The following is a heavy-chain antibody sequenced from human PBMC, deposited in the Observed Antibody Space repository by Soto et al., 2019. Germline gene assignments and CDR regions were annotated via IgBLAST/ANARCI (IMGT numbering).Heavy chain of an antibody. CDR2: VFHSGST. J-gene: IGHJ4*02. Sequence: PSETLSLTCAVSGGSISGSNWWTWVRQPPGKGLEWIGEVFHSGSTNYKSSLKSRVTISVDKSKNEFSLKLSSVTAADTAVYYCATATVPGSAFDYWGQGTLVTVSS. D-gene: IGHD6-19*01. CDR1: GGSISGSNW. V-gene: IGHV4-4*02. CDR3: ATATVPGSAFDY.